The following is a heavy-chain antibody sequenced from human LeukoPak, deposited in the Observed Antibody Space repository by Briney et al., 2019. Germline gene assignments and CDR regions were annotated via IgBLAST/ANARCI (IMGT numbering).Heavy chain of an antibody. D-gene: IGHD2-21*02. Sequence: GGSLRLSCAASGFTFSSYGMHWVRQAPGKGLEWVAVISYDGSNKYYADSVKGRFTISRDNSKNTLYLQMNSLRAEDTAVYYCAGEVTVPHWGQGTLVTVSS. V-gene: IGHV3-30*03. J-gene: IGHJ4*02. CDR1: GFTFSSYG. CDR2: ISYDGSNK. CDR3: AGEVTVPH.